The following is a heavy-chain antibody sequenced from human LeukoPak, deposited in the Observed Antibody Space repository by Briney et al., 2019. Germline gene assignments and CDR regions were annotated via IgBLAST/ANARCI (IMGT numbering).Heavy chain of an antibody. J-gene: IGHJ4*02. CDR3: AKWSPMIVVVNPTGGY. V-gene: IGHV3-23*01. CDR2: FSGSGGST. D-gene: IGHD3-22*01. Sequence: GGSLRLSCAASGLTFSRYAMSGVRNAPGRGLEWVSAFSGSGGSTYYADSVKGRFTISRDNSKNTLYLQMNSLRAEDTAVYYCAKWSPMIVVVNPTGGYWGQGTLVTVSS. CDR1: GLTFSRYA.